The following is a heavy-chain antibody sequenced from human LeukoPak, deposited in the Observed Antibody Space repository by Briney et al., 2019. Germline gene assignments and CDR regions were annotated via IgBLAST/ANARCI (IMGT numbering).Heavy chain of an antibody. CDR3: ARGIYSYGLTLFDY. D-gene: IGHD5-18*01. CDR2: IYHSGST. Sequence: SETLSLTCAVSGGSVSSSNWWSWVRQPPGKGLEWIGEIYHSGSTNYNPSLKSRVTISVDKSKNQFSLKLSSVTAADTAVYYCARGIYSYGLTLFDYWGQGTLVTVSS. CDR1: GGSVSSSNW. V-gene: IGHV4-4*02. J-gene: IGHJ4*02.